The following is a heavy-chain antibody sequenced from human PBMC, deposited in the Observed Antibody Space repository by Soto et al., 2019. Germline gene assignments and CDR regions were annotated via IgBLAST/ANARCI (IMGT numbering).Heavy chain of an antibody. Sequence: GASVKVSCKASGFTFTSSAVQWVRQARGQRLEWIGWIVVGSGNTNYAQKFQERVTITRDMSTSTAYMELSSLRSEDTAVYYCAHGYDFWSGYYVYYGMDVWGQGTTVTVSS. V-gene: IGHV1-58*01. CDR2: IVVGSGNT. CDR1: GFTFTSSA. D-gene: IGHD3-3*01. J-gene: IGHJ6*02. CDR3: AHGYDFWSGYYVYYGMDV.